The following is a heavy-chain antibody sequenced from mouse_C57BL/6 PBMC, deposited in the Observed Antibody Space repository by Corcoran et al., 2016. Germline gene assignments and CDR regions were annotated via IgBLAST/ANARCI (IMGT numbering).Heavy chain of an antibody. CDR2: INPNNGGT. D-gene: IGHD1-1*01. J-gene: IGHJ1*03. CDR3: ARGLGSSFNWYFDV. Sequence: EVQLQQSGPELVKPGASVKISCKASGYTFTDYYMNWVKQSHGKSLEWIGDINPNNGGTSYNQKFKGKATLPVDKSSSTAYMELRSLTSEDSAVYYCARGLGSSFNWYFDVWGTGTTVTVSS. V-gene: IGHV1-26*01. CDR1: GYTFTDYY.